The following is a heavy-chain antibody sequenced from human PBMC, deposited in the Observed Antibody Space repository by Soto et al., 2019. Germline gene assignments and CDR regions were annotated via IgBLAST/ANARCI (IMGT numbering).Heavy chain of an antibody. V-gene: IGHV3-30*18. D-gene: IGHD3-22*01. CDR1: GFTFSSYG. CDR2: ISYDGSNK. J-gene: IGHJ1*01. Sequence: GGSLRLSCAASGFTFSSYGMHWVRQAPGKGLEWVAVISYDGSNKYYADSVKGRFTISRDNSKNTLYLQMNSLRAEDTAVYYCAKGIWEYDASSGYYRECFQHGGEGA. CDR3: AKGIWEYDASSGYYRECFQH.